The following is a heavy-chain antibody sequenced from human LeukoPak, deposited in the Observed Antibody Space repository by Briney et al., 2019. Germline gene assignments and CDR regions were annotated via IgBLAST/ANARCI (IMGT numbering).Heavy chain of an antibody. CDR1: GYTFISYA. V-gene: IGHV7-4-1*02. CDR3: AREGGYQYYYAMDV. D-gene: IGHD3-16*01. Sequence: ASVKVSCKASGYTFISYAMNWVRQAPGQGLEWMGWIYTNTGNPTYAQGFTGRFVFSLDTSVSTAYLQISSLEAEDTAMYYCAREGGYQYYYAMDVWGQGTTVTVSS. J-gene: IGHJ6*02. CDR2: IYTNTGNP.